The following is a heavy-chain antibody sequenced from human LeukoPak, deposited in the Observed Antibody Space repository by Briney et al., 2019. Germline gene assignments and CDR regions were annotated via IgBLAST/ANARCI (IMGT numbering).Heavy chain of an antibody. CDR3: ARSRPDYGGNSGDFDY. V-gene: IGHV4-38-2*01. CDR1: GYSISSGYY. Sequence: SETLSLTCAVSGYSISSGYYWGWIRQPPGKGLEWIGSIYHSGSTYYNPSLKSRVTISVDTSKNQFSLKLSSVTAADMAVYYCARSRPDYGGNSGDFDYWGQGTLVTVSS. D-gene: IGHD4-23*01. J-gene: IGHJ4*02. CDR2: IYHSGST.